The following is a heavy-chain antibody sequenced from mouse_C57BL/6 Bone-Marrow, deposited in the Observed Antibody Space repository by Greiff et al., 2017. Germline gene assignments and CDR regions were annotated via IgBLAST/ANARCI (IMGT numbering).Heavy chain of an antibody. Sequence: EVQLVESGGDLVKPGGSLKLSCAASGFTFSSYSMSWVRQTPDKRLEWVATISSGGSYTYYPDSVKGRFTISRDNAKNTLYLQMSSLKSEDTAMYYCARRSYYYGSTSYAMDYWGQGTSVTVSS. J-gene: IGHJ4*01. D-gene: IGHD1-1*01. CDR3: ARRSYYYGSTSYAMDY. V-gene: IGHV5-6*01. CDR2: ISSGGSYT. CDR1: GFTFSSYS.